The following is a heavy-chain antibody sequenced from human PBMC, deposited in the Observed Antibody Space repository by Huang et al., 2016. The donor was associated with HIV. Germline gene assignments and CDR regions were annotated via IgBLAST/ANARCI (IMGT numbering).Heavy chain of an antibody. CDR1: GFTFSSYG. J-gene: IGHJ3*02. V-gene: IGHV3-30*02. D-gene: IGHD3-10*01. Sequence: QVQLVESGGGVVQPGGSLRLSCAASGFTFSSYGMHWVRQAPGKGLGWVVFMRYDGSNKYYADSVRGRFTISRDNSKNTLYLQMNSLRAEDTAVYYCAKGSMANAFDIWGQGTMVTVSS. CDR2: MRYDGSNK. CDR3: AKGSMANAFDI.